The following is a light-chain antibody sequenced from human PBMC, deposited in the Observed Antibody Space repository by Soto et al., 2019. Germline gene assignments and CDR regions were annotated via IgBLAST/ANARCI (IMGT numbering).Light chain of an antibody. J-gene: IGKJ2*01. CDR3: QHSYITPRYT. Sequence: DIQITQSPSSLSASVGDRVTITCRASQSISSHLNWYQHKPGRPPRLLIFASYILEGGVPSRFSGSGSDTYFTPTIDRLQPEDVATYYCQHSYITPRYTFGQGTKVEI. V-gene: IGKV1-39*01. CDR2: ASY. CDR1: QSISSH.